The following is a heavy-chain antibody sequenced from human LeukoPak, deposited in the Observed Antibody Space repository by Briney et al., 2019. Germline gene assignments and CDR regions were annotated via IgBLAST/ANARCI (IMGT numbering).Heavy chain of an antibody. Sequence: GGSLRLSCAASGFTFSSYDVHWVRQATGKGLEWVSAIGTGGDTYYSGSVKGRFTISRENAKSSLYLQMNSLRAEDTAVYYCARAAIYYDSSGLDYWGQGTLVTVSS. D-gene: IGHD3-22*01. CDR2: IGTGGDT. V-gene: IGHV3-13*01. CDR1: GFTFSSYD. CDR3: ARAAIYYDSSGLDY. J-gene: IGHJ4*02.